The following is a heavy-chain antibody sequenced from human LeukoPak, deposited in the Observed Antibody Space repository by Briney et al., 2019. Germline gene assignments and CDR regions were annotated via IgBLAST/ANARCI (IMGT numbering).Heavy chain of an antibody. J-gene: IGHJ6*03. CDR3: ARVVPAARGYYYYYMDV. CDR1: GYTFTSYG. D-gene: IGHD2-2*01. V-gene: IGHV1-69*06. Sequence: GASVKVSCKASGYTFTSYGISWVRQAPGQGLEWMGGIIPIFGTANYAQKFQGRVTITADKSTSTAYMELSSLRSEDTAVYYCARVVPAARGYYYYYMDVWGKGTTVTVSS. CDR2: IIPIFGTA.